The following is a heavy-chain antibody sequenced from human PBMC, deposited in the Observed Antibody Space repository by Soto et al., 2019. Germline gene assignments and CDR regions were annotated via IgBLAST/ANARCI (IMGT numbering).Heavy chain of an antibody. D-gene: IGHD4-4*01. CDR3: ARDPSTINKLIGVWFDP. V-gene: IGHV1-69*13. J-gene: IGHJ5*02. Sequence: ASVKVSCKASGDTFGRFTINWVRQAPGQGLEWMGGIKPISDITNYAQRFQGRVTFTADASTSTVYLELSSLRSEDTAMYYCARDPSTINKLIGVWFDPWGQGTLVTV. CDR1: GDTFGRFT. CDR2: IKPISDIT.